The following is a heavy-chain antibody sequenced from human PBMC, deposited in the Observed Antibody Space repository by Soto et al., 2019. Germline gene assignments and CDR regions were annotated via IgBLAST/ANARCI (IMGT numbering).Heavy chain of an antibody. CDR2: IIPIFGTA. J-gene: IGHJ4*02. Sequence: QVQLVQSGAEVKKPGSSVKVSCKASGGTFSSYAISWVRQAPGQGLEWMGGIIPIFGTANYAQKFQGRVTIAADESKSTGYMERSSLRSEDTAVYYCARESPPPSGSYGGGYWGQGTLVTVSS. CDR1: GGTFSSYA. CDR3: ARESPPPSGSYGGGY. D-gene: IGHD1-26*01. V-gene: IGHV1-69*01.